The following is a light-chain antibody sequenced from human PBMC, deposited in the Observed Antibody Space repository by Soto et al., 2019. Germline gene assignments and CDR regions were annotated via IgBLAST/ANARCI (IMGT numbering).Light chain of an antibody. V-gene: IGLV2-14*03. CDR3: SSYTTSETRV. CDR2: DVS. Sequence: QSVLTQPASVSGSPGQSITISCTGTSSDVGSYNYVSWYRHHPGKVPKLMIYDVSSRPSGVSNRFSGSKSGNTASLTISGLQTEDEADYYCSSYTTSETRVFGTGTKVTVL. CDR1: SSDVGSYNY. J-gene: IGLJ1*01.